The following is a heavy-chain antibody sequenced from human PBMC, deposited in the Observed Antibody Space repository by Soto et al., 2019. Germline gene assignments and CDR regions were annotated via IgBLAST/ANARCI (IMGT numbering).Heavy chain of an antibody. D-gene: IGHD3-22*01. CDR3: AKGDSGFYDH. CDR1: GLTFSSFG. Sequence: QVQLVESGGGVDQRGGSLRLSCTASGLTFSSFGMHWVRQAPGKGLEWVALISFDGTKKYYADSVKGRFTISRDNSKNTLYLQINSLRAEDTAVFYCAKGDSGFYDHWGQGTLAIVSS. V-gene: IGHV3-30*18. CDR2: ISFDGTKK. J-gene: IGHJ4*02.